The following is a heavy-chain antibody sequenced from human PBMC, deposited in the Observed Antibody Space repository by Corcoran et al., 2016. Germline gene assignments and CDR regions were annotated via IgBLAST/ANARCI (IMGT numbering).Heavy chain of an antibody. D-gene: IGHD1-20*01. Sequence: QLQLQESGPGLVKPSETLSLTCTVSGVSISTNYYWGWIRQPPGQGLEWIGSFSYGGSAYYNPSLNGRVTMSIDTSKNQVSLKLSSVTAADTAIYYCTNNGNWYGVGDHWGQGTLVTVSS. J-gene: IGHJ5*02. CDR1: GVSISTNYY. CDR2: FSYGGSA. CDR3: TNNGNWYGVGDH. V-gene: IGHV4-39*07.